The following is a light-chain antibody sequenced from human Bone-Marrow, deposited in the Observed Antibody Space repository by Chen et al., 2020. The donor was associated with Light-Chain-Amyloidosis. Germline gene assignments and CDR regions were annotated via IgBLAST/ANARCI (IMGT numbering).Light chain of an antibody. J-gene: IGLJ3*02. CDR1: NIGATS. Sequence: SYVLTQPSSVSVAPGQTATIACGGNNIGATSVHWYQQTPGQAPLLVVYDDSDRPSGIPERLSGSNSGNTASLTISRVEAGDEADYYCQVWDSSSDRPEFGGGTKLTVL. CDR2: DDS. CDR3: QVWDSSSDRPE. V-gene: IGLV3-21*02.